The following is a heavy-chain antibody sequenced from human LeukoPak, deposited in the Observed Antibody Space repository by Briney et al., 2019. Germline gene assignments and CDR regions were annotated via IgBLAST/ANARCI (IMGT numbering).Heavy chain of an antibody. D-gene: IGHD3-3*01. CDR3: ARDGSFWRGYPYYYDY. CDR2: IWYDGSNK. Sequence: PGTSLRPSCAASGFTFSIYGMHWVRQAPGKGLEGVAIIWYDGSNKYYADSVRGRFTISRDNSKNTLYLQVNSLRAEDTAVYYCARDGSFWRGYPYYYDYWGQGTLVTVSS. V-gene: IGHV3-33*01. J-gene: IGHJ4*02. CDR1: GFTFSIYG.